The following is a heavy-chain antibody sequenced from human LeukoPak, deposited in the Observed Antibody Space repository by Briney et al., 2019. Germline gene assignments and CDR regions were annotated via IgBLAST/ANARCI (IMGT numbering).Heavy chain of an antibody. J-gene: IGHJ2*01. CDR1: GGSISSYY. CDR3: ARVDIVVVPASNFDL. Sequence: SETLSLTCTVSGGSISSYYWSWIRQPPGKGLEWIGYIYYSGSTNYNPSLKSRVTISVDTSKNQFSLNLSSVTAADTAVYYCARVDIVVVPASNFDLWGRGTLVTVSS. CDR2: IYYSGST. D-gene: IGHD2-2*03. V-gene: IGHV4-59*08.